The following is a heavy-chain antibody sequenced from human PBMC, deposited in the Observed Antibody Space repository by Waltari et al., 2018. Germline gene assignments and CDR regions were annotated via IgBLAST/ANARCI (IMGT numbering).Heavy chain of an antibody. Sequence: EVQLVESGGVVVQPGGSLRLSCAASGFTFDDYAMHWVRQAPGKCLEWVSLISWEGSTTSYADSVKGRFTISRDNSKNSLYLQMNSLRAEDNALYYCAKDSRGYSGWVDYWGHGTLVTVSS. D-gene: IGHD6-19*01. CDR1: GFTFDDYA. CDR3: AKDSRGYSGWVDY. V-gene: IGHV3-43D*03. CDR2: ISWEGSTT. J-gene: IGHJ4*01.